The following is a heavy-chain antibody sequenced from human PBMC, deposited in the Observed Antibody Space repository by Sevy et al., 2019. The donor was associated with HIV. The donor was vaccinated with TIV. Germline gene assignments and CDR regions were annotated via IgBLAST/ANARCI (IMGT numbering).Heavy chain of an antibody. Sequence: GSLRLSCAASGFTFSSFGMHWVRQAPGKGLEWVAVIWFDGSNTYYADCVKGRFTISRDIAKNTLHLQMNSLRAEDTAVYYCARDLEFYDSGDYGPAFMPDFWGHGTLVTVSS. D-gene: IGHD4-17*01. CDR2: IWFDGSNT. CDR1: GFTFSSFG. J-gene: IGHJ4*01. V-gene: IGHV3-33*01. CDR3: ARDLEFYDSGDYGPAFMPDF.